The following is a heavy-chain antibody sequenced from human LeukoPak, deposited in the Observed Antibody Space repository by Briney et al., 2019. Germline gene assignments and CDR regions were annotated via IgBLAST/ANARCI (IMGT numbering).Heavy chain of an antibody. Sequence: ASVKVSCKASGYTFTGYYMHWVRQAPGQGREGMGWINPNSGGTKYTQKFQGRVTMTRDTSNSTAYMEVSRPRSDDTAVYYCARLDKYGDYGLGDFDYWGQGTLVTVSS. CDR2: INPNSGGT. J-gene: IGHJ4*02. D-gene: IGHD4-17*01. CDR3: ARLDKYGDYGLGDFDY. V-gene: IGHV1-2*02. CDR1: GYTFTGYY.